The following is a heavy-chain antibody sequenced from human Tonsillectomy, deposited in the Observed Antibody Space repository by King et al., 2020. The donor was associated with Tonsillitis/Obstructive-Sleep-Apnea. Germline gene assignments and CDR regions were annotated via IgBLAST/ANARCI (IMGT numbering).Heavy chain of an antibody. V-gene: IGHV4-4*02. D-gene: IGHD1-26*01. CDR3: ARPVGTATGSSYYMDV. CDR2: IYHSGST. CDR1: GGSISSSTW. J-gene: IGHJ6*03. Sequence: QLQESGPGMVKPSGTLSLTCTVSGGSISSSTWWTWVRQPPGKGLEWIGEIYHSGSTNYNPSLKSRVTISLDNSKNQFSLRLTSVTAADTAVYYCARPVGTATGSSYYMDVWGKGTTVTVSS.